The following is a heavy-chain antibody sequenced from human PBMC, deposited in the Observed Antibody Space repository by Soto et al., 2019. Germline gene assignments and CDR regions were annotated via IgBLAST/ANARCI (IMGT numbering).Heavy chain of an antibody. V-gene: IGHV3-23*01. D-gene: IGHD2-15*01. CDR1: GFTFSSYA. J-gene: IGHJ4*02. Sequence: EVQLLESGGDLVQPGGSLRLSCAAAGFTFSSYAMSWVRQAPGKGLEWVSAITGGGGSTYSADSVKGRFTISRDNSKHTLYLQMNSLRVEDTAVYYCAKGSGGSRPYYFDYWGQGTLVTVSS. CDR3: AKGSGGSRPYYFDY. CDR2: ITGGGGST.